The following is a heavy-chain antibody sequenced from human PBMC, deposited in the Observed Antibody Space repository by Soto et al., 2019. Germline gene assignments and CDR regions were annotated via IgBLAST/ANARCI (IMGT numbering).Heavy chain of an antibody. CDR3: ATTKGYIDPFDL. Sequence: GGSLRLSCAASGFIFSNFGMSWVRPAPGKGLEWVSSISGSGDRTHNADSVRGRFTISRDDSRNTLNLQMNSLRAEDTAIYFCATTKGYIDPFDLWGQGTLVNVSS. V-gene: IGHV3-23*01. D-gene: IGHD5-12*01. CDR2: ISGSGDRT. CDR1: GFIFSNFG. J-gene: IGHJ4*02.